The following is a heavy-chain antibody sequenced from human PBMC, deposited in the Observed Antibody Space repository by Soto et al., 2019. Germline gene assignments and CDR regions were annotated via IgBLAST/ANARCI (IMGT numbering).Heavy chain of an antibody. D-gene: IGHD5-18*01. CDR3: ASHRYSYGVYYEYAMDV. CDR2: IIPIFGTA. V-gene: IGHV1-69*12. Sequence: QVQLVQSGAEVKKPGSSVKVSCKASGGTFSSYAISWVRQAPGQGLEWMGGIIPIFGTANYAQKFQGRVTITADESTSTDYMELSSLRSEDTAVYYCASHRYSYGVYYEYAMDVWGQGTTVTVSS. CDR1: GGTFSSYA. J-gene: IGHJ6*02.